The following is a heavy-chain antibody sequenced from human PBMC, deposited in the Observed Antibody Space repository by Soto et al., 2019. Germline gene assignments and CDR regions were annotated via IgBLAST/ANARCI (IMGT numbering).Heavy chain of an antibody. CDR3: ARTHSGRYYSVFNY. Sequence: SETLSLTCVVSNFSISSGYYWGWIRQSPGKGLEWIASIYRSGTTSYNPSLKSRVTISVDPSKNQFSLMLTAVTAADTAVYYCARTHSGRYYSVFNYWGRGSLVTVSS. V-gene: IGHV4-38-2*01. CDR1: NFSISSGYY. CDR2: IYRSGTT. D-gene: IGHD1-26*01. J-gene: IGHJ4*02.